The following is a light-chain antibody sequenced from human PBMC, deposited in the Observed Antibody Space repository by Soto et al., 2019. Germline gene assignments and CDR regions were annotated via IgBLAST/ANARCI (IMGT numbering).Light chain of an antibody. CDR3: FSYAGSYTSV. CDR2: DVT. V-gene: IGLV2-11*01. J-gene: IGLJ1*01. Sequence: QSVLTQPRSVSGSPGQSVTISCTGTSSDVGGYNYVSWYQQHPGKAPKLMIYDVTKRPSGVPDRFSGSKSGDTASLTISGLQAEDEADYYCFSYAGSYTSVFGVGTKLTVL. CDR1: SSDVGGYNY.